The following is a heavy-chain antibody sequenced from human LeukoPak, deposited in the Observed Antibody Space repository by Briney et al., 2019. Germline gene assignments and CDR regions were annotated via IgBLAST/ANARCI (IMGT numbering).Heavy chain of an antibody. J-gene: IGHJ4*02. V-gene: IGHV3-74*01. CDR1: GFTFSSYW. Sequence: GGSLRLSCAASGFTFSSYWMHWVRKAPGKGLVWFSRINSDGISTSYADSVKGRFTTSRENAKNTLYLQMNSLRAEDTAVYYWARDDSSGRRNFDYWGQGTLVTVSS. CDR2: INSDGIST. D-gene: IGHD3-22*01. CDR3: ARDDSSGRRNFDY.